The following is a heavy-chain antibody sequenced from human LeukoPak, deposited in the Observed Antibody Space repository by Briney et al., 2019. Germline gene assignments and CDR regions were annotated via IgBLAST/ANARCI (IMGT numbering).Heavy chain of an antibody. Sequence: GGSLRLSCAASGFTFSSYSMNWVRQAPGKGLEWVSSVSSSSGYIHYADSVKGRFTIPRDNAKNLVYLQMNGLRAEDTAVYYCARDSVTTRRALAFDIWGQGTMVTVSS. CDR2: VSSSSGYI. CDR3: ARDSVTTRRALAFDI. CDR1: GFTFSSYS. J-gene: IGHJ3*02. D-gene: IGHD4-17*01. V-gene: IGHV3-21*01.